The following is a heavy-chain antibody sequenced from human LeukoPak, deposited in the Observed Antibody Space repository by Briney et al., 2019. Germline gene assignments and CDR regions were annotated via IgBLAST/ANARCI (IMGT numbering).Heavy chain of an antibody. J-gene: IGHJ4*02. CDR2: MNPNSGNT. D-gene: IGHD3-22*01. CDR3: ASQRGSGYYYFDY. Sequence: ASVKVSCKASGYTFTSYDINWVRQATGQGLEWMGWMNPNSGNTGYAQKFQGRVTITADESTSTAYMELSSLRSEDTAVYYCASQRGSGYYYFDYWGQGTLVTVSS. CDR1: GYTFTSYD. V-gene: IGHV1-8*01.